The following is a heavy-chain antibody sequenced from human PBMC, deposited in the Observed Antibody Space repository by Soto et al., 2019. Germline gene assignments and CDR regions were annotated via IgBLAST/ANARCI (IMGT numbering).Heavy chain of an antibody. J-gene: IGHJ3*02. V-gene: IGHV3-30-3*01. CDR2: IPNTENKK. CDR3: ARTAGGRVRGALDI. CDR1: GFKFSSYG. D-gene: IGHD6-13*01. Sequence: QVHLEESGGGVVQPGTSLRLSCVASGFKFSSYGMHWVRQAPGKGLEWVAVIPNTENKKYYADSVKGRITISRDNSQNPLFLQMDSLMSEDTAMYYCARTAGGRVRGALDIWGQGTMVNVS.